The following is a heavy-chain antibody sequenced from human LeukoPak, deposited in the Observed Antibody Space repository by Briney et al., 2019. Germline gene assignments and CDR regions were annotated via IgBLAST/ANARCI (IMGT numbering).Heavy chain of an antibody. CDR1: GFTFSSYA. D-gene: IGHD5-18*01. CDR2: ISGSGGST. CDR3: XXXXXXYSYGNDFDY. Sequence: PGGSLRLSCAASGFTFSSYAMSWVRQAPGKGLEWVSAISGSGGSTYYADSVKGRFTISRDNSKNTLYLQMNSLRAEDTAVYYCXXXXXXYSYGNDFDYWGQGTLVTVSS. V-gene: IGHV3-23*01. J-gene: IGHJ4*02.